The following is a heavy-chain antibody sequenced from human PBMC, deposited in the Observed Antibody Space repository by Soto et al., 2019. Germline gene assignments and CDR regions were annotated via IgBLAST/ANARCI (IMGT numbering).Heavy chain of an antibody. Sequence: QLQLQESGPGLVKPSETLSLTCTVSGGSTSSSSYYWGWIRQPPGKGLEWIGSIYYSGSTYYNPSLKSRVTISVDTSKNQFSLKLSSVTAADTAVYYCARLSLDLFWSGYYSYYYYYYMDVWGKGTTVTVSS. V-gene: IGHV4-39*01. CDR2: IYYSGST. CDR3: ARLSLDLFWSGYYSYYYYYYMDV. D-gene: IGHD3-3*01. CDR1: GGSTSSSSYY. J-gene: IGHJ6*03.